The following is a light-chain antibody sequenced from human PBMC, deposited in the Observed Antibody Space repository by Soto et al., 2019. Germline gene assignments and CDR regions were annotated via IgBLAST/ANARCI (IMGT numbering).Light chain of an antibody. CDR3: QSYDNSHVV. Sequence: QLVLTQPPSVSGAPGQRVTISCTGSSSNIGAGYGVHWYQQLPLTAPKLLIYDNSNRPSGVPGRFSGSKSGTSASLAITGLQAEDEADYYCQSYDNSHVVFGGGTKLTVL. CDR1: SSNIGAGYG. V-gene: IGLV1-40*01. CDR2: DNS. J-gene: IGLJ2*01.